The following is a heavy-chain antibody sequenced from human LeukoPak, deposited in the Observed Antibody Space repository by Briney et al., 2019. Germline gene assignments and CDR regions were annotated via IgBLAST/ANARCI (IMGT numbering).Heavy chain of an antibody. CDR3: ARAPWCCSFPNPRDYYYGMDV. D-gene: IGHD2-8*02. CDR1: GGSSSGYY. CDR2: INHSGST. J-gene: IGHJ6*02. V-gene: IGHV4-34*01. Sequence: SETLSLTCAVYGGSSSGYYWSWIRQPPGKGLEWIGEINHSGSTNYNPSLKSRVTISVDTSKNQFSLKLSSVTAADTAVYYCARAPWCCSFPNPRDYYYGMDVWGQGTTVTVSS.